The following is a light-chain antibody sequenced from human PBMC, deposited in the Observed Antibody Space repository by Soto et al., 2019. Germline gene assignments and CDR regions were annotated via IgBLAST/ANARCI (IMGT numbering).Light chain of an antibody. CDR3: SSYTSSSTYV. Sequence: QSVLTQPPSASGTPGQRVTISCSGSSSNIGSNTVNWYQQLPGTAPKLLIYSNNQRPSGVPDRFSGSKSGTSASLTISGLQAEDEADYHCSSYTSSSTYVFGTGTKVTVL. V-gene: IGLV1-44*01. CDR1: SSNIGSNT. CDR2: SNN. J-gene: IGLJ1*01.